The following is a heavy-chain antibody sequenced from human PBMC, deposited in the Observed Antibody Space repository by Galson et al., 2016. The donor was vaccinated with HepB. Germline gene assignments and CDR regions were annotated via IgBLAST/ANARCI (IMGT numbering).Heavy chain of an antibody. D-gene: IGHD6-13*01. J-gene: IGHJ1*01. CDR1: GYSFTSYW. V-gene: IGHV5-10-1*01. Sequence: QSGAEVKKPGESLRISCKGSGYSFTSYWISWVRQMPGKGLEWMGRIDPSDSYTNYSPSSQGHVTLSADKYISTAYLQWSSLKASDTAMYYCARHPSSSLTEYFQHWGQGTLVTVSA. CDR3: ARHPSSSLTEYFQH. CDR2: IDPSDSYT.